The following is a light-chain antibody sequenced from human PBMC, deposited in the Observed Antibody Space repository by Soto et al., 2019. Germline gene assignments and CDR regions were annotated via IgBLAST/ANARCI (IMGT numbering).Light chain of an antibody. V-gene: IGKV3-20*01. CDR1: QSVSNDF. J-gene: IGKJ1*01. CDR2: GAS. Sequence: EIVLTHSPGILALSPWEGATLSFSASQSVSNDFLAWYQQKPGQAPRLLIYGASTRATDVPDRFSGSGSGADFTLSISRLEPEDFAVYYCQQYGSSPPRTFGQGTKVDIK. CDR3: QQYGSSPPRT.